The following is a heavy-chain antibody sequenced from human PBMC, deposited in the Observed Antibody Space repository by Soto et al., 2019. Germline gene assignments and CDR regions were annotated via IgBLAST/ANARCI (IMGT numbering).Heavy chain of an antibody. CDR3: ARHGITGSYYDAFDI. D-gene: IGHD1-26*01. CDR1: CISIFSRLGH. CDR2: IKYSGTT. V-gene: IGHV4-39*01. J-gene: IGHJ3*02. Sequence: SETLFLTSPIACISIFSRLGHRGLIRQPPGKGLEWIASIKYSGTTFYNPSLKSRVTLSVDTSKNQFALKLSSVTAAETAVYYCARHGITGSYYDAFDIWGQGTMVS.